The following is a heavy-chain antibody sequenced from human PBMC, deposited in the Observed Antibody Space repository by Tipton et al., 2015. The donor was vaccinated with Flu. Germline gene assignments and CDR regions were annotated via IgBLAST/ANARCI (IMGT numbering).Heavy chain of an antibody. V-gene: IGHV3-53*01. CDR1: GFSVSNNY. CDR2: TYSGGSS. J-gene: IGHJ4*02. CDR3: ARGGRASDTNNLLDY. D-gene: IGHD1/OR15-1a*01. Sequence: QLVQSGGGLILPGGSLRLSCAASGFSVSNNYMSWVRQAPGKGLEWVSVTYSGGSSYYADSVKGRFAVSTDISKNTLYLQMNSLRAEDTAIYYCARGGRASDTNNLLDYWGQGTLVTVSS.